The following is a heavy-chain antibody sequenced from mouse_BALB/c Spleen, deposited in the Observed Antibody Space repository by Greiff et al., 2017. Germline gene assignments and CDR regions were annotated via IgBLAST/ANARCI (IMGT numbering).Heavy chain of an antibody. D-gene: IGHD2-1*01. V-gene: IGHV1-7*01. Sequence: QVQLQQSGAELAKPGASVKMSCKASGYTFTSYWMHWVKQRPGQGLEWIGYINPSTGYTEYNQKFKDKATLTADKSSSTAYMQLSSLTSEDSAVYYCARSYGNWYFDVWGAGTTVTVSS. J-gene: IGHJ1*01. CDR2: INPSTGYT. CDR3: ARSYGNWYFDV. CDR1: GYTFTSYW.